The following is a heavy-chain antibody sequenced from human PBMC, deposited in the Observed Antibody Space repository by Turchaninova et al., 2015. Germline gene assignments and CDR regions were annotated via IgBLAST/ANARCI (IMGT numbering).Heavy chain of an antibody. CDR2: IYYSGST. Sequence: QVQLQESGPGLVKPSETLSLTCTVSGVSIRSYSWTWIRQPPGKGLEWIGYIYYSGSTNYNPSPKSRVTISVDTSKNQFSLKLSSVTPADTAVYYCASHGGGYNWFDPWGQGTLVTVSS. D-gene: IGHD3-16*01. V-gene: IGHV4-59*01. J-gene: IGHJ5*02. CDR3: ASHGGGYNWFDP. CDR1: GVSIRSYS.